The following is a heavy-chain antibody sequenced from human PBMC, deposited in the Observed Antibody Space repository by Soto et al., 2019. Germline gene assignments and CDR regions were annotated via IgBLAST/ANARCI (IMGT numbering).Heavy chain of an antibody. CDR2: IYYSGST. Sequence: PSETLYLTCTVSGGSISSYYWSWIRQPPGKGLEWNGYIYYSGSTNYNPSLKSRVTISVDTSKNQFSLKLSSVTAADTAVYYCARVRTMYNWFDPWGQGTLVTVS. J-gene: IGHJ5*02. D-gene: IGHD3-3*01. CDR3: ARVRTMYNWFDP. V-gene: IGHV4-59*01. CDR1: GGSISSYY.